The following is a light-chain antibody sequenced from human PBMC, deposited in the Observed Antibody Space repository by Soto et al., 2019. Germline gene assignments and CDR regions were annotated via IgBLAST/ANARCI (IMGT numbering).Light chain of an antibody. Sequence: DILLTQSPATLSLSPGERATISCRASPSITNYLAWYQQKPGRAPKLLIYGAFTRDTGIPARFSGSGSGTEFTLTISSLQPEDFAAYYCQQRSKWPITFGQGTRLEI. CDR3: QQRSKWPIT. V-gene: IGKV3-11*01. CDR2: GAF. J-gene: IGKJ5*01. CDR1: PSITNY.